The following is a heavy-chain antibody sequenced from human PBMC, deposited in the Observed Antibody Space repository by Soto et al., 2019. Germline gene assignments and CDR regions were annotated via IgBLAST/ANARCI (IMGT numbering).Heavy chain of an antibody. CDR1: GGTFSSYT. CDR3: ARESGYCSSTSCYGDYYYGMDV. J-gene: IGHJ6*02. V-gene: IGHV1-69*08. Sequence: QVQLVQSGAEVKKPGSSVKVSCKASGGTFSSYTISWVRQAPGQGLEWMGRIIPILGIANYAQKFQGRVTITADKSTSKAYMELSSLRSEDTAVYYCARESGYCSSTSCYGDYYYGMDVWGQGTTVTVSS. D-gene: IGHD2-2*01. CDR2: IIPILGIA.